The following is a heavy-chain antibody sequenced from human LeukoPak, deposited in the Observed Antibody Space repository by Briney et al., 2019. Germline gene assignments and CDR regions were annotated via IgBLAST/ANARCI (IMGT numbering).Heavy chain of an antibody. CDR2: ISGSGGST. CDR3: AKAYSSGWYYFDY. D-gene: IGHD6-19*01. J-gene: IGHJ4*02. CDR1: GLTFSNYA. Sequence: GGSLRLSCAASGLTFSNYAMSWVRQAPGKGLEWVSAISGSGGSTYYADSVKGRFTISRDNSKNTLYLQMNSLRAEDTAVYYCAKAYSSGWYYFDYWGQGTLVTVSS. V-gene: IGHV3-23*01.